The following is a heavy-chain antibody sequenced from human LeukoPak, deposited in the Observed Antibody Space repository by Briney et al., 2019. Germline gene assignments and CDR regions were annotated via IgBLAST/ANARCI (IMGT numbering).Heavy chain of an antibody. V-gene: IGHV3-33*08. CDR2: IWYDGSSQ. CDR3: ARDDRGSYSTNAIDY. D-gene: IGHD1-26*01. Sequence: PGGSLRLSCAASGFVFSSYWMSWVRQAPGKGLEWVAVIWYDGSSQYYADTVKGRFTISRDNSNNTLFLQMNSLRAEDTAVYYCARDDRGSYSTNAIDYWGQGTLVTVSS. J-gene: IGHJ4*02. CDR1: GFVFSSYW.